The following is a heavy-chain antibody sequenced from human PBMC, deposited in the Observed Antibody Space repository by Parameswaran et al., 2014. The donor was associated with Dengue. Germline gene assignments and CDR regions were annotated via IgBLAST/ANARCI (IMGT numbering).Heavy chain of an antibody. CDR3: AREPYYYDSSGYGAFDI. Sequence: KWIRQPPGKGLEWVSYISSSGSTIYYADSVKGRFTISRDNAKNSLYLQMNSLRAEDTAVYYCAREPYYYDSSGYGAFDIVGPRDNGHRLL. V-gene: IGHV3-48*03. CDR2: ISSSGSTI. D-gene: IGHD3-22*01. J-gene: IGHJ3*02.